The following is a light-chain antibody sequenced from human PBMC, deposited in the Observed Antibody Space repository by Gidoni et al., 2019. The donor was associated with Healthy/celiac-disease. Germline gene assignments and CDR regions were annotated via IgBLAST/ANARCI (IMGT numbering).Light chain of an antibody. CDR3: AAWDDSLSGPV. V-gene: IGLV1-47*01. Sequence: QSVRTQPPAASGTPGQRVTISCSGSSSNIGSHYVYWYQQLPGTAPKLLIYRNKQRPSGVPDRFSGSKSGTSASLAISGLRSEDEADYYCAAWDDSLSGPVFGGGTKLTVL. CDR2: RNK. J-gene: IGLJ2*01. CDR1: SSNIGSHY.